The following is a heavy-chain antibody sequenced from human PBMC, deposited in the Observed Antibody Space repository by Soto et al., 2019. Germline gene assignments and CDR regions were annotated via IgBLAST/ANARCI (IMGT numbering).Heavy chain of an antibody. CDR2: IYYSGST. J-gene: IGHJ5*02. V-gene: IGHV4-39*01. CDR1: GGSISSSSYY. CDR3: ARHIDYGDYVWFDP. D-gene: IGHD4-17*01. Sequence: QLQLQESGPGLVKPSETLSLTCTVSGGSISSSSYYWGWIRQPPGKGLEWIGSIYYSGSTYYNPSLKSRVTISVDTSKNQFSLKLSSVTAADTAVYYCARHIDYGDYVWFDPGAREPWSPSPQ.